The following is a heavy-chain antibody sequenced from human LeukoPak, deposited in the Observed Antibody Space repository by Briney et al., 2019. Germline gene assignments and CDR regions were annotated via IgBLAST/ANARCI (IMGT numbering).Heavy chain of an antibody. J-gene: IGHJ1*01. V-gene: IGHV4-38-2*01. Sequence: SETLSLTCAVSGYSISSGYYWGWIRQPPGKGLEWIGSIYHSGSTYYNPSLKSRVTISVDTSKNQFSLKLSSVTAADTAVYYCARAGRGWGYYFRAEYFQHWGQGTLVTVSS. CDR2: IYHSGST. D-gene: IGHD3-22*01. CDR3: ARAGRGWGYYFRAEYFQH. CDR1: GYSISSGYY.